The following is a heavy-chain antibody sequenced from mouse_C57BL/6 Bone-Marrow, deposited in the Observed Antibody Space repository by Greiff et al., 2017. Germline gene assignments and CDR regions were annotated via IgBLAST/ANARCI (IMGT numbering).Heavy chain of an antibody. V-gene: IGHV1-80*01. CDR1: GYAFSSYW. D-gene: IGHD1-1*01. CDR3: ARTPCLLRAMDY. J-gene: IGHJ4*01. Sequence: QVQLQQSGAELVKPGASVKFSCKASGYAFSSYWMNWVKQRPGQGLGWIGQIYPGDGDTNYNGKFKGKATLTAAKSSNTAYMQPTSLPSEDSAVYFCARTPCLLRAMDYWGQGTSVTVSA. CDR2: IYPGDGDT.